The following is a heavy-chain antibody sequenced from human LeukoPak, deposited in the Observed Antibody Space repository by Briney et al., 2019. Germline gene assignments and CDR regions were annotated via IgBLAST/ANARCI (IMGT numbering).Heavy chain of an antibody. Sequence: TSETLSLTCTVSGGSISSSSYYWGWIRQPPGKGLEWIGSIYYSGSTYYNPSLKSRVTISVDTSKNQFSLKLSSVTAADTAVYYCARRGSGYYTLDYWGQGTLVTVSS. J-gene: IGHJ4*02. CDR3: ARRGSGYYTLDY. V-gene: IGHV4-39*01. D-gene: IGHD3-3*01. CDR2: IYYSGST. CDR1: GGSISSSSYY.